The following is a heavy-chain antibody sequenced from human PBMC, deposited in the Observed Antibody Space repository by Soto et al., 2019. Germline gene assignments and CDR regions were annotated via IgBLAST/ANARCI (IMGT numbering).Heavy chain of an antibody. D-gene: IGHD6-19*01. CDR1: GYTFTGYY. V-gene: IGHV1-2*04. J-gene: IGHJ4*02. CDR3: ATSRASIAVAGETEYYFDY. CDR2: INPNSGGT. Sequence: QVQLVQSGAEVRKPGASVTISCKASGYTFTGYYVHWVRQAPRQGLEWMGWINPNSGGTNYAQNFQGWVSMTRDTSISTVYMELSRLRSDDRAVYYCATSRASIAVAGETEYYFDYWGQGTLVTVSS.